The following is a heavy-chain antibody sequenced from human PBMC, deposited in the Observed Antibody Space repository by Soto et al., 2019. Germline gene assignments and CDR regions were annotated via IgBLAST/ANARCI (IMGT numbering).Heavy chain of an antibody. V-gene: IGHV1-8*01. CDR2: MNPNSGNT. J-gene: IGHJ4*02. D-gene: IGHD3-3*01. Sequence: QVQLVQSGAEVKKPGASVKVSCKASGYTFTSYDINWVRQATGQGLEWMGWMNPNSGNTVYAQKFQGRVTMTRNTSISTAYMELSSMRSEDTAVYYCAIGCFWSGYYKVDYWGQGTLVNVSS. CDR3: AIGCFWSGYYKVDY. CDR1: GYTFTSYD.